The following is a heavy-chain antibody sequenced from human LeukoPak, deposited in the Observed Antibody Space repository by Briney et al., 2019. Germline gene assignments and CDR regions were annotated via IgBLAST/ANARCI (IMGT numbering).Heavy chain of an antibody. D-gene: IGHD6-6*01. J-gene: IGHJ6*03. CDR2: IYYSGST. CDR1: GYSISSSSYY. V-gene: IGHV4-39*01. CDR3: ARRAYSSSSGGYYYYYYMDV. Sequence: SETLSLTCTVSGYSISSSSYYWGWLRQPPGKGLEWIGSIYYSGSTYYNPSLKSRVTISVDTSKNQFSLKLSSVTAADTAVYYCARRAYSSSSGGYYYYYYMDVWGKGTTVTVSS.